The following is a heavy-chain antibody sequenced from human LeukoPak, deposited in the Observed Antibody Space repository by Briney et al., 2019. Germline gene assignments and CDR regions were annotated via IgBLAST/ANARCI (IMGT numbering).Heavy chain of an antibody. D-gene: IGHD3-10*01. J-gene: IGHJ4*01. Sequence: SVKVSCKVSGYTLTELSMHWVRQAPGRGLEWMGGFDPEDGETIYAQKFQGRVTMTEDTSTDTAYMELSSLRSEDTAVYYCATGNWRRWFGEPPFDYWGQGTLVAVSS. V-gene: IGHV1-24*01. CDR1: GYTLTELS. CDR3: ATGNWRRWFGEPPFDY. CDR2: FDPEDGET.